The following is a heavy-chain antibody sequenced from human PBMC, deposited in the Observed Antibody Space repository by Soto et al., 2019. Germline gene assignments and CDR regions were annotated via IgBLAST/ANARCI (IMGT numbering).Heavy chain of an antibody. CDR2: INHSGST. V-gene: IGHV4-34*01. D-gene: IGHD3-3*01. CDR1: GGSFSGYY. J-gene: IGHJ4*02. CDR3: ARGPSGFWSGDTEPLGY. Sequence: SETLSLTCAVYGGSFSGYYWSWIRQPPGKGLEWIGEINHSGSTNYNPSLKSRVTISVDTSKNQFSLKLSSVTAADTAVYYCARGPSGFWSGDTEPLGYWGQGTLVTVSS.